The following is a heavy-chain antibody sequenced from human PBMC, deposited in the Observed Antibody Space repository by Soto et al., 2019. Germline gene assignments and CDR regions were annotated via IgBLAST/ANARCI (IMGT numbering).Heavy chain of an antibody. J-gene: IGHJ6*02. D-gene: IGHD2-21*01. CDR1: GYTFTSYA. V-gene: IGHV1-3*01. CDR3: ARGQQGRTIFGMDV. CDR2: INAGNGNT. Sequence: QVQLVQSGAEVKKPGASVKVSCKASGYTFTSYAMHWVRQAPGQRLEWMGWINAGNGNTKYSQKFQGRVTITRDTSASTAYMELSSLRSEDTAVYYCARGQQGRTIFGMDVWGQGTTSPSP.